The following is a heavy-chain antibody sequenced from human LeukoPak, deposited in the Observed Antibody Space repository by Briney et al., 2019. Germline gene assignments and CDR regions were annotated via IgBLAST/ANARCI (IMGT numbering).Heavy chain of an antibody. CDR1: GFTFDDYA. D-gene: IGHD3-10*01. CDR3: AKGYYYGSGSPFDY. J-gene: IGHJ4*02. CDR2: ISWNSGSI. Sequence: HPGRSLRLSCAASGFTFDDYAMHGVRQAPGKGLEWVSGISWNSGSIGYADSVKGRFTISRDNAKNSLYLQMNSLRAEDTALYYCAKGYYYGSGSPFDYWGQGTLVTVSS. V-gene: IGHV3-9*01.